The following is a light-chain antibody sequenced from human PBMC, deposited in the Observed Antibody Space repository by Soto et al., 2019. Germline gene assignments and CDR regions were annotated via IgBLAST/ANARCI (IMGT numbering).Light chain of an antibody. CDR1: QTISTY. J-gene: IGKJ4*01. CDR2: AAS. CDR3: QHSYSTPRT. V-gene: IGKV1-39*01. Sequence: DIQMTQSPSSLSASVGDRVTITCRASQTISTYLNWYQQRPGKAPKLLIYAASRLQNAVPSRFSDSGSGTDFTLTITSLQPEDFATYYCQHSYSTPRTFGGGTKVDI.